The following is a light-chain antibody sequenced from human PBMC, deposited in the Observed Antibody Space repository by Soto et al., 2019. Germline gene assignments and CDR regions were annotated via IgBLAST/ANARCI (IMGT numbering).Light chain of an antibody. Sequence: QSVLTQSPSASGTPGQRVTISCSGSRSNIGRNFVYLYQHVPGTAPRLLIQRNNERPSGVPDRFSGSKSGTSVSLAISGLRSDDEATYYCAAWDDTLDAQVFGGGTKLTVL. CDR2: RNN. V-gene: IGLV1-47*01. CDR1: RSNIGRNF. CDR3: AAWDDTLDAQV. J-gene: IGLJ3*02.